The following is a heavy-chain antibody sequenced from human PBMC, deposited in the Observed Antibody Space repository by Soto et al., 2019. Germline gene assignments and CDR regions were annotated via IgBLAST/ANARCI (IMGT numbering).Heavy chain of an antibody. CDR1: GFTFSDHY. V-gene: IGHV3-15*07. CDR2: VKSKTDGGTT. J-gene: IGHJ4*02. D-gene: IGHD1-26*01. Sequence: GGSLRLSCAASGFTFSDHYMDWVRQAPGKGLEWVGRVKSKTDGGTTDYAAPVKGRFTISRDDSKNTVYLQMNSLNTEDTAVYYCSSPRPYSGSYWDFDYWGQGTLVTVSS. CDR3: SSPRPYSGSYWDFDY.